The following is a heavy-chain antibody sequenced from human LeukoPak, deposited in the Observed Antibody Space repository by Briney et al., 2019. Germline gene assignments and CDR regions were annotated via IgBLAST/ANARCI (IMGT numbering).Heavy chain of an antibody. D-gene: IGHD2-8*01. CDR3: AKDGARYCTNGVCYAFYYMDV. J-gene: IGHJ6*03. Sequence: GGSLRLSCAASGFTFSSYAMSWVRQAPGKGLEWVSAISSSGNKTYYADSVKGRFTISRDNSKNTLYLQMNSLRAEDTAVYYCAKDGARYCTNGVCYAFYYMDVWGKGTTVTVSS. V-gene: IGHV3-23*01. CDR2: ISSSGNKT. CDR1: GFTFSSYA.